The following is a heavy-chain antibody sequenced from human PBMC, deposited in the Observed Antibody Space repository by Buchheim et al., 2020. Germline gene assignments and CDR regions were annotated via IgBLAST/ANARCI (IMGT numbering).Heavy chain of an antibody. D-gene: IGHD2-21*02. J-gene: IGHJ6*02. CDR2: IHISGNT. CDR3: ARDSAAMTDPQTLGPGMDV. V-gene: IGHV4-61*02. CDR1: ADSVSSGSHY. Sequence: QVQLRESGPGLVEPSQTLSLTCSVSADSVSSGSHYWSWIRQPAGKGLEWIGRIHISGNTNYNPSLKSRVSISVDTSKNQFSLSLSSVTATDTAVYYCARDSAAMTDPQTLGPGMDVWGQGTT.